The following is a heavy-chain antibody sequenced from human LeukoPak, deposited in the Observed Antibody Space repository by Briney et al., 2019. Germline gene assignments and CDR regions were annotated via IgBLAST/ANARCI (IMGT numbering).Heavy chain of an antibody. CDR3: ARRGGDSGFDY. Sequence: GRSLRLSCAASGCTFSWFPMHWVRQAPGKGLEWVAVISYDGSNKYYGDSVKGRFIISRDNSKNTLYLQMNSLRPEDTALYYCARRGGDSGFDYWGQGALVTVSS. J-gene: IGHJ4*02. V-gene: IGHV3-30*04. CDR1: GCTFSWFP. D-gene: IGHD3-10*01. CDR2: ISYDGSNK.